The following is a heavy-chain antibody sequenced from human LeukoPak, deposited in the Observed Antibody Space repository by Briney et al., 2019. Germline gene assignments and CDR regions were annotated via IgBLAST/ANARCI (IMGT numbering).Heavy chain of an antibody. CDR3: AKSGGGIQLWLRFYFDY. Sequence: GGSLRLSCVPSGFTFSSYAMSWVRPAPGKGLEWVSAISGSVGSTYYADSVKGRFTISRDNSKNKLYLKMNSLRAEDTAVYYCAKSGGGIQLWLRFYFDYWGQGTLVTVSS. CDR2: ISGSVGST. V-gene: IGHV3-23*01. D-gene: IGHD5-18*01. CDR1: GFTFSSYA. J-gene: IGHJ4*02.